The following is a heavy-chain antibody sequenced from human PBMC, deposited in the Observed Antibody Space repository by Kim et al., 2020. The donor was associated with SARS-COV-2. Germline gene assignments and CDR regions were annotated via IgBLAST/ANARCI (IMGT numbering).Heavy chain of an antibody. Sequence: GGSLRLSCADSGFSVSGDYMNWVRQAPGKGLECVADIHNGGATIYAVYAMGGLSTITGDTENNSFYLQKSSLRADTAAFYCWTRDWFVPWGQGTLDAGAS. V-gene: IGHV3-66*01. CDR1: GFSVSGDY. CDR2: IHNGGAT. J-gene: IGHJ5*01. CDR3: TRDWFVP.